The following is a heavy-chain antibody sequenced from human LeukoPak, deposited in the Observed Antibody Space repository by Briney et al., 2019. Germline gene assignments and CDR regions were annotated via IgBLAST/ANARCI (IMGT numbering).Heavy chain of an antibody. CDR3: AREKYGGSNDY. Sequence: SETLSLTCAVSGGSISYHYWSWIRQPPGQGLEWIGNAYYSGSTKYNPSLKSRVTISVDTSKNELSLRLSSVTGADTAMYYCAREKYGGSNDYWGQGILVTVSS. CDR2: AYYSGST. D-gene: IGHD1-26*01. V-gene: IGHV4-59*11. J-gene: IGHJ4*02. CDR1: GGSISYHY.